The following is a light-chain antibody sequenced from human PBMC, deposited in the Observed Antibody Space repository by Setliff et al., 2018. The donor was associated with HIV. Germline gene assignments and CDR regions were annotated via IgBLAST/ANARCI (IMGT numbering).Light chain of an antibody. CDR2: DVS. J-gene: IGLJ1*01. Sequence: QSALTRPASVSGSPGQSITISCTGTSSDVGGYNYVSWYQQHPGKAPKLIIYDVSDRPSGVSNRFSGSKSGNTASLTISGLQAEDEADYYCNSYTSSSTLFVFGTGTKVTVL. CDR3: NSYTSSSTLFV. CDR1: SSDVGGYNY. V-gene: IGLV2-14*03.